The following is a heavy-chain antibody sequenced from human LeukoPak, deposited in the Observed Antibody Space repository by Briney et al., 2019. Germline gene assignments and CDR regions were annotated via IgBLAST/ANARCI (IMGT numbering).Heavy chain of an antibody. CDR1: GYSFTSYW. J-gene: IGHJ5*02. Sequence: GESLNISCKGSGYSFTSYWIGWVRPMPRKGLEWMGIIYSGDSETRYSPPSQRHDTTSADKSRSTAYLRRSARKPSETAPYCSARQPARDRMITVLNWFDPWGQGTLVTVSS. V-gene: IGHV5-51*01. CDR2: IYSGDSET. CDR3: ARQPARDRMITVLNWFDP. D-gene: IGHD3-16*01.